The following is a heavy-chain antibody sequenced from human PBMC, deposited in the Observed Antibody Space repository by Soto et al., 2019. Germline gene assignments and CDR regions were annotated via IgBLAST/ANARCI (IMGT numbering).Heavy chain of an antibody. CDR3: PRLEGLATIAYYFDY. J-gene: IGHJ4*02. CDR2: IYYRGNT. D-gene: IGHD3-9*01. CDR1: GDSINSVNYC. V-gene: IGHV4-39*01. Sequence: SETLSLTCSASGDSINSVNYCWGWIRPPPGKGLEWIGSIYYRGNTYYNPSLKTPLTISLDNSKGQFSRTLNSVTEADSAVYFCPRLEGLATIAYYFDYWGQGTLVIVTS.